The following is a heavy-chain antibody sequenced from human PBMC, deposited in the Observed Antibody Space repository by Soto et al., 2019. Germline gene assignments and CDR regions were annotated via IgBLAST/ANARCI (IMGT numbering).Heavy chain of an antibody. CDR2: ISSDGSSY. Sequence: QVQLLESGGGVVQPGRSLRLSCVASGFTLTNNGMHWVRQAPGQGLEWVAVISSDGSSYYYGDSVRGRFTISRDTSKNTLFLEMNSLTTADTAVYYCAKDRGLAESGTWSRYYYGMDVWGQGTSVTVS. V-gene: IGHV3-30*18. D-gene: IGHD1-26*01. CDR1: GFTLTNNG. CDR3: AKDRGLAESGTWSRYYYGMDV. J-gene: IGHJ6*02.